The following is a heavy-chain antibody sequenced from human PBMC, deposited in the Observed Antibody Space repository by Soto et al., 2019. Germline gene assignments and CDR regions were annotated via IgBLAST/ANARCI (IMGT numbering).Heavy chain of an antibody. CDR2: ISAYNGNT. CDR3: ARDRGRYYYDSSGSRQFDY. D-gene: IGHD3-22*01. V-gene: IGHV1-18*01. Sequence: ASVKVSCKASGYTFTSYGISWVRQAPGQGLEWMGWISAYNGNTNYAQKLQGRVTMTTDTSTSTAYMELRSLRSDDTAVYYCARDRGRYYYDSSGSRQFDYWGQGTLVTVS. CDR1: GYTFTSYG. J-gene: IGHJ4*02.